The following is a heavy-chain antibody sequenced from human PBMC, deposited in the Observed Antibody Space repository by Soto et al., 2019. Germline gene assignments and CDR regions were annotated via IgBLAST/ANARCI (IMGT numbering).Heavy chain of an antibody. D-gene: IGHD6-6*01. J-gene: IGHJ4*02. V-gene: IGHV4-59*01. Sequence: PSETLSLTCTVSGGSISGYFWSWIRQPPGKGLQWIGNIYNSGNTDYNPSLMSRVTISVDTSRNQVSLNLTSMTVADTAVYFCAAPPRYWGQGILVTVSS. CDR3: AAPPRY. CDR2: IYNSGNT. CDR1: GGSISGYF.